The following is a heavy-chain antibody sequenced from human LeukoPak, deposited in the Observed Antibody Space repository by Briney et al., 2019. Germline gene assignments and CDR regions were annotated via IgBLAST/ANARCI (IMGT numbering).Heavy chain of an antibody. Sequence: GGSLRLSCAASGFTFSSYDMHWVRQATGKGLEWVSAIGTAGDTYYPGSVKGRFTISRENAKNSLYLQMNSLRAGDTAVYYCARAVWCSSTSCYHEPFDIWGQGTMVTVSS. CDR3: ARAVWCSSTSCYHEPFDI. J-gene: IGHJ3*02. V-gene: IGHV3-13*01. D-gene: IGHD2-2*01. CDR2: IGTAGDT. CDR1: GFTFSSYD.